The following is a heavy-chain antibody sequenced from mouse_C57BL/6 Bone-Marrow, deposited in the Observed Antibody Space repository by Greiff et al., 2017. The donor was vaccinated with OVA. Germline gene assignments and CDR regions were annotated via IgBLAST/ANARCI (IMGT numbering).Heavy chain of an antibody. J-gene: IGHJ2*01. Sequence: VQLQQSGPGLVQPSQSLSITCTVSGFSLTSYGVHWVRQSPGKGLEWLGVIWRGGSTDYYAAFISRLSISNDKSKSQVFFKMTSLQADDTAVNYCARDRLRNCDIDYWGQGTTLTVSS. CDR3: ARDRLRNCDIDY. D-gene: IGHD4-1*01. V-gene: IGHV2-2*01. CDR2: IWRGGST. CDR1: GFSLTSYG.